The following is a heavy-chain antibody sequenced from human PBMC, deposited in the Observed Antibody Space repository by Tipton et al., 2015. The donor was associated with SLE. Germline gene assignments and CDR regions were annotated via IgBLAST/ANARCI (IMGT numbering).Heavy chain of an antibody. V-gene: IGHV4-39*07. CDR2: IYYSGST. CDR1: GGSISSSSYY. J-gene: IGHJ5*02. CDR3: ARVRDFFDTSAAYSGWFDP. Sequence: TLSLTCTVSGGSISSSSYYWGWIRQSPGKGLEWIGSIYYSGSTYYNPSLKSRVTVSADTSKNQFSLKLSSVTAADTAVYYCARVRDFFDTSAAYSGWFDPWGQGTLVTVSS. D-gene: IGHD3-22*01.